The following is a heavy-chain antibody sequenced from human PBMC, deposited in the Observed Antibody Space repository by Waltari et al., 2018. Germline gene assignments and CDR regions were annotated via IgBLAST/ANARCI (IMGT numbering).Heavy chain of an antibody. J-gene: IGHJ4*02. D-gene: IGHD6-19*01. CDR3: VRSQGAVGGRGYYFDY. CDR2: ISLNTAAI. V-gene: IGHV3-9*01. Sequence: EVQLVESGGVLVEPGRSLRLSCAASGFKFEDYAMHWVRQAPGKGLEWVARISLNTAAIGDEPAVTGRFAISRDDAKNSLYLQMNSLRPDDTAVYHCVRSQGAVGGRGYYFDYWGQGSPVTVSS. CDR1: GFKFEDYA.